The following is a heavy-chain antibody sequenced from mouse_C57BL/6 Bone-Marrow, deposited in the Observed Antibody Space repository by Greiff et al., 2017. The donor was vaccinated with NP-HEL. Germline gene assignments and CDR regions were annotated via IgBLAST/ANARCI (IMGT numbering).Heavy chain of an antibody. CDR2: ISYDGSN. CDR1: GYSITSGYY. V-gene: IGHV3-6*01. D-gene: IGHD1-1*01. Sequence: VQLQQSGPGLVKPSQSLSLTCSVTGYSITSGYYWNWIRQFPGNKLEWMGYISYDGSNNYNPSLKNRISITRDTSKNQFFLKLNSVTTEDTATYYCARGITTVVHDYWGQGTTLTVSS. CDR3: ARGITTVVHDY. J-gene: IGHJ2*01.